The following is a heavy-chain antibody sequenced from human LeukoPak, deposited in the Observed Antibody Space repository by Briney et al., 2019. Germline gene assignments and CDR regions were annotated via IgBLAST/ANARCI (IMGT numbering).Heavy chain of an antibody. Sequence: PSETLSLTCTVSGASISSYYWNWIRQSPGEGLEWIGCLYPCGSTNYDPSLKSRVSISVDTSKNQFSLILNSVAAADTAVYYCARLVIRSTWYFDRWGRGTLVNVSS. CDR1: GASISSYY. V-gene: IGHV4-4*09. D-gene: IGHD2-21*01. CDR2: LYPCGST. J-gene: IGHJ2*01. CDR3: ARLVIRSTWYFDR.